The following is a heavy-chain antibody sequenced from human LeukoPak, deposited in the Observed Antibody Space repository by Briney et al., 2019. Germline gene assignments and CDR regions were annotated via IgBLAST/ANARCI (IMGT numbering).Heavy chain of an antibody. D-gene: IGHD3-22*01. CDR2: IYSSGSA. Sequence: SETLSLTCTVSGASINNNFWTWIRQPPGKGLEWIGYIYSSGSANYNPSLKSRVIISGDTSKNQISLNLTSVTAADTAVYFCARHRDYYDTWGHGTLVTVS. CDR3: ARHRDYYDT. J-gene: IGHJ4*01. CDR1: GASINNNF. V-gene: IGHV4-59*08.